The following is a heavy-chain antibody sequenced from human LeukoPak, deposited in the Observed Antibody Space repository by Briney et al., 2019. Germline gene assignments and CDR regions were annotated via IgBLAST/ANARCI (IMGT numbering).Heavy chain of an antibody. V-gene: IGHV3-74*01. Sequence: PGGSLRLSCAASGFTFSSYWMHWVRQAPGKGLVWVSRINSDGSSTSYADSVKGRFTISRDNSKNTLYLQMNSLRAEDTAVYYCAKDYPMVRGPRGGDYWGQGTLVTVSS. D-gene: IGHD3-10*01. J-gene: IGHJ4*02. CDR1: GFTFSSYW. CDR2: INSDGSST. CDR3: AKDYPMVRGPRGGDY.